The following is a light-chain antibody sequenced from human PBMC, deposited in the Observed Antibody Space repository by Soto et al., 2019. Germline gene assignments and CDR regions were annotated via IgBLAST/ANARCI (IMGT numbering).Light chain of an antibody. V-gene: IGKV3-20*01. Sequence: DIVLTQSPATLSLSPGERATLSCRASQSVSASYLAWYQQKPGQAPRLLIYAASSRATGIPDRFSGSGSGTDFTLTISRLDPEDFAVYFCQQYGSSPRTFGQGTKVDIK. CDR3: QQYGSSPRT. CDR2: AAS. CDR1: QSVSASY. J-gene: IGKJ1*01.